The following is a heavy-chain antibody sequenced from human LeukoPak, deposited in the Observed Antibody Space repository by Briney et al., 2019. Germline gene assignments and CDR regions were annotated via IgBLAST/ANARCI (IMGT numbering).Heavy chain of an antibody. Sequence: ASVKVSCKASGGTFSSYTISWVRQAPGQGLEWMGGINPNSGGTNYAQKFQGRVTMTRDTSISTAYMELSRLRSDDTAVYYCARDRYYDSSGYYFDYWGQGTLVTVSS. CDR2: INPNSGGT. CDR1: GGTFSSYT. D-gene: IGHD3-22*01. J-gene: IGHJ4*02. V-gene: IGHV1-2*02. CDR3: ARDRYYDSSGYYFDY.